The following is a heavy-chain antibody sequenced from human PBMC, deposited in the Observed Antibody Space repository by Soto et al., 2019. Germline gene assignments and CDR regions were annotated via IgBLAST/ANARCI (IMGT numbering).Heavy chain of an antibody. Sequence: TGGSLRLSCAASGFTVSSTYMTWVRQAPGKGLEWVSVIYGGLTTSYADSVKGRFTISRDISKNTLFLQMNSLRAEDTAIYYCAKKVNSGPGSQYFDYWGQGTLVTVSS. CDR3: AKKVNSGPGSQYFDY. D-gene: IGHD3-10*01. J-gene: IGHJ4*02. V-gene: IGHV3-53*01. CDR1: GFTVSSTY. CDR2: IYGGLTT.